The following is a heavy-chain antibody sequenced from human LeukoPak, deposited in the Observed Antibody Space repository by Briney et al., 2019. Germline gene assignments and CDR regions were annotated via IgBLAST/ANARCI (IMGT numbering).Heavy chain of an antibody. CDR3: ARTLGQQLVSR. CDR2: ISGSGGST. V-gene: IGHV3-23*01. Sequence: PGGTLRLSCAASGFTFSSYGMSWVRQAPGKGLEWVSAISGSGGSTYYADSVKGRFTISRDNSKNTLYLQMNSLRAEDTAVYYCARTLGQQLVSRWGQGTLVTVSS. CDR1: GFTFSSYG. D-gene: IGHD6-13*01. J-gene: IGHJ4*02.